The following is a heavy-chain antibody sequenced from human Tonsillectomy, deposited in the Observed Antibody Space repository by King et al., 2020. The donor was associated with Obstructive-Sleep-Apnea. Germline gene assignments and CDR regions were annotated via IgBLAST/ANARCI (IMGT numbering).Heavy chain of an antibody. Sequence: VQLVESGGGLVQPGGSLRLSCAASGFTFNSHSMNWVRQAPGKGREGVASIRSDSSKPSYADAVKGRFTISRDNAKNSLYLQMDSLRVEDTAVYYCARDQEWTFDYWGQGTLVTVSS. CDR2: IRSDSSKP. CDR3: ARDQEWTFDY. V-gene: IGHV3-48*04. D-gene: IGHD3-3*01. CDR1: GFTFNSHS. J-gene: IGHJ4*02.